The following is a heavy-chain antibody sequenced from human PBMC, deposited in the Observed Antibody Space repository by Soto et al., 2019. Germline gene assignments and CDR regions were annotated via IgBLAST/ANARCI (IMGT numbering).Heavy chain of an antibody. V-gene: IGHV4-4*02. CDR2: IYHSGST. J-gene: IGHJ6*02. D-gene: IGHD3-10*02. CDR3: ASVRGGYYYAMDV. Sequence: PSETLSLTCAVSGGSISISNCWSWVRQPPGKGLEWIGEIYHSGSTNYNPSLKSRVTISVDKSKNQFSLKLSSVTAADTAVYYCASVRGGYYYAMDVWGQGTTVT. CDR1: GGSISISNC.